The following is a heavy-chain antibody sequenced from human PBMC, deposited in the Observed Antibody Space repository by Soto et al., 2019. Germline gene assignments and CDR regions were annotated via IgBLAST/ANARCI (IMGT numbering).Heavy chain of an antibody. CDR3: GRHSSSSSWYFYFGMDV. J-gene: IGHJ6*02. CDR1: GGSFSSHY. CDR2: LSNSGST. Sequence: PSETLSLTCTVSGGSFSSHYWSWIRQPPGKGLEWIGYLSNSGSTDSNPSLKSRVTISLDTSKSYFSLKLSSVTAADTAVYYRGRHSSSSSWYFYFGMDVWGQGTTVTVSS. V-gene: IGHV4-59*08. D-gene: IGHD2-2*01.